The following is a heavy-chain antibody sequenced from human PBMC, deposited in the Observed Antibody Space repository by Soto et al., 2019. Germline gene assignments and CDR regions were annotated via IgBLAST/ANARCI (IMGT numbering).Heavy chain of an antibody. Sequence: QVQLVQSGAEVKKPGASVKVSCKASGYSFSTYSFSWVRQAPGQGLGWMGWIGAFNGNTIYAQKFQGRVTMTTDTSTTTVYMELGSLTSDDTAVYYCARAVGAALDYWGQGTLVTVSS. CDR3: ARAVGAALDY. V-gene: IGHV1-18*04. D-gene: IGHD6-25*01. CDR2: IGAFNGNT. CDR1: GYSFSTYS. J-gene: IGHJ4*02.